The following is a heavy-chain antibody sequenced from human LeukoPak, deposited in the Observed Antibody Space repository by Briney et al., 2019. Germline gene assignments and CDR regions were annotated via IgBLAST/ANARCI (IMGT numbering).Heavy chain of an antibody. CDR3: ARITTTVTAIDY. V-gene: IGHV3-30*04. D-gene: IGHD4-17*01. CDR1: GFTFSSYA. J-gene: IGHJ4*02. Sequence: GGSLRLSCAASGFTFSSYAMHWVRQAPGKGLEWVAVISYDGSNKYYADSVKGRFTISRDNSKNTLYLQMNSLRAEDTAVYYCARITTTVTAIDYWGQGTLVTVSS. CDR2: ISYDGSNK.